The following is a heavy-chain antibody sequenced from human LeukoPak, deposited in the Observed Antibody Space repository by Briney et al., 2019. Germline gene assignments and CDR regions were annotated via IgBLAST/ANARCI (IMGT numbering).Heavy chain of an antibody. J-gene: IGHJ6*03. V-gene: IGHV1-8*01. CDR3: ARVVSSGPNYYYYYYMDV. CDR1: GYTFTSYD. Sequence: ASVKVSCKASGYTFTSYDINWVRQATGQGLEWMGWMNPNSSNTGYAQKFQGRVTMTRNTSISTAYMELSSLRSEDTAVYYCARVVSSGPNYYYYYYMDVWGKGTTVTISS. D-gene: IGHD6-19*01. CDR2: MNPNSSNT.